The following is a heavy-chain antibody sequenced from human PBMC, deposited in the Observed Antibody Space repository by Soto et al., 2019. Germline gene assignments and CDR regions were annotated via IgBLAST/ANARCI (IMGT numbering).Heavy chain of an antibody. CDR2: INAGNGNT. CDR1: GYSFTTYA. V-gene: IGHV1-3*01. Sequence: ASVKVSCKASGYSFTTYAMHWVRQAPGQRLEWMGWINAGNGNTKYSQKFQGWVTMTRNTSISTAYMELSSLRSEDTAVYYCARTLRFLEWFYMDVWGQGTTVTVSS. CDR3: ARTLRFLEWFYMDV. J-gene: IGHJ6*02. D-gene: IGHD3-3*01.